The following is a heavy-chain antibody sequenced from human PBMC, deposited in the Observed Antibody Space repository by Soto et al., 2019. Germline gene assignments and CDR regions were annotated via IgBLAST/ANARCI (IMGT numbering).Heavy chain of an antibody. CDR3: AHIVVAGLGYYLDY. D-gene: IGHD6-19*01. CDR2: IYWDDDK. J-gene: IGHJ4*02. Sequence: QITLKESGPTLVKPTQTLTLTCTFAGFSLSSTRMAVGWIRQPQGKALEWLALIYWDDDKRYSPFLKSRLTITKDTSKNQVVLTMSNMDPVDTARYYCAHIVVAGLGYYLDYWGQGTLVTVSS. CDR1: GFSLSSTRMA. V-gene: IGHV2-5*02.